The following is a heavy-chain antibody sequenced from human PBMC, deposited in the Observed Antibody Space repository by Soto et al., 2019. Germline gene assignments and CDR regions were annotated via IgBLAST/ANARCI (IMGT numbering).Heavy chain of an antibody. CDR1: GYTFTSYG. D-gene: IGHD5-12*01. V-gene: IGHV1-18*01. CDR2: ISAYNGNT. Sequence: GALVKVSCKASGYTFTSYGISWVRQAPGQGLEWMGWISAYNGNTNYAQKLQGRVTMTTDTSTSTAYMELRSLRSDDTAVYYCARDERWLQWNDAFDIWGQGTMVTVSS. J-gene: IGHJ3*02. CDR3: ARDERWLQWNDAFDI.